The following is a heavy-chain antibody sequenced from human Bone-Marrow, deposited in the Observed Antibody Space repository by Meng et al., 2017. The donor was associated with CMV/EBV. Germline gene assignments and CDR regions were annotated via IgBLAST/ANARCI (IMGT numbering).Heavy chain of an antibody. J-gene: IGHJ4*02. CDR3: ASQTIVGTPGVY. V-gene: IGHV1-3*01. CDR1: GYSFIIST. Sequence: CKASGYSFIISTMHWVRQAPGQRLEWMGWIDAGNGNTRYSQKFQDRVTITRDTSASTGYMELSSLRSEDTAVYYCASQTIVGTPGVYWGQGTLVTVSS. CDR2: IDAGNGNT. D-gene: IGHD1-26*01.